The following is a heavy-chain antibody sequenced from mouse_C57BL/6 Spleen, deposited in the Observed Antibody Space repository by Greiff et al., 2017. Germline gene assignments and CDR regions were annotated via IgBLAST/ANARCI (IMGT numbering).Heavy chain of an antibody. J-gene: IGHJ2*01. V-gene: IGHV1-15*01. D-gene: IGHD1-1*01. CDR1: GYTFTDYE. Sequence: ESGAELVRPGASVTLSCKASGYTFTDYEMHWVKQTPVHGLEWIGAIDPETGGTAYNQKFKGKAILTADKSSITAYMELRSLTSEDSAVYYCTRRIHYYGSSPDYWGQGTTLTVSS. CDR2: IDPETGGT. CDR3: TRRIHYYGSSPDY.